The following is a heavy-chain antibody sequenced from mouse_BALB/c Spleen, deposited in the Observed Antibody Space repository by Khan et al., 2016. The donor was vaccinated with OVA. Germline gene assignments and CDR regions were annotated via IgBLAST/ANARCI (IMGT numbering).Heavy chain of an antibody. CDR3: ATYGWWD. CDR1: GFTFSSFG. Sequence: EVELVESGGGLVQPGGSRKLSCAASGFTFSSFGMHWVRQAPEKGLEWVAYISSGSSTIYYADTVKGRFTISRDNPKNTLFLQMNSLRSEDTAMYYCATYGWWDWGAGTTVTVSS. J-gene: IGHJ1*01. V-gene: IGHV5-17*02. CDR2: ISSGSSTI. D-gene: IGHD1-1*01.